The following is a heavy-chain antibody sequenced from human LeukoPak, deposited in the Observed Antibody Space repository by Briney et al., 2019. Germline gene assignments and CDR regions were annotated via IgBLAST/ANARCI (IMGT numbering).Heavy chain of an antibody. Sequence: PGGSLRLSCAASGSTFSHYWMSWVRQAPGEGLEWVANIKQDGSEMHYVDSVKGRSTISRDNANNSLYLQMNSLRAEDTAVYYCARELYDSSGYFNEGIDYWGQGTLVTVSS. V-gene: IGHV3-7*01. D-gene: IGHD3-22*01. CDR2: IKQDGSEM. J-gene: IGHJ4*02. CDR3: ARELYDSSGYFNEGIDY. CDR1: GSTFSHYW.